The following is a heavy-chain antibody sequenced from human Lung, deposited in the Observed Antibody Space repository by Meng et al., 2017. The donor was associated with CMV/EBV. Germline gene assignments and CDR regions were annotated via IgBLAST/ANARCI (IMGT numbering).Heavy chain of an antibody. D-gene: IGHD4-17*01. J-gene: IGHJ5*02. V-gene: IGHV4-31*03. CDR1: CGSMSSGGFY. CDR3: ARTNYGDYNWFDP. CDR2: IYYSGST. Sequence: VQLQVSGPGLVKPSQTLSLTCSVSCGSMSSGGFYWSWIRQHPGKGLEWIGYIYYSGSTYYNPSLRSRVAISIDTSKNQFSLKLTSVTAADTAVYFCARTNYGDYNWFDPWGQGTLVTVSS.